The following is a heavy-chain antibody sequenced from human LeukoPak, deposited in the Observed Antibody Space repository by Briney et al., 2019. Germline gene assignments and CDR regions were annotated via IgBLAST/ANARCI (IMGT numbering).Heavy chain of an antibody. CDR2: TNPNSGGT. Sequence: ASVKVSCKASGYTXTGYYMHWVRQAPGQGLEWMGWTNPNSGGTNYAQKFQGRVTMTRDTSISTAYMELSRLRSDDTAVYYCARARTPGIAADPFDYWGQGTLVTVSS. CDR3: ARARTPGIAADPFDY. D-gene: IGHD6-13*01. CDR1: GYTXTGYY. J-gene: IGHJ4*02. V-gene: IGHV1-2*02.